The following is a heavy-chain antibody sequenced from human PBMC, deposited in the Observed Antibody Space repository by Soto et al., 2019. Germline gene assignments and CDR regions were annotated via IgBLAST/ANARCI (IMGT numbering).Heavy chain of an antibody. Sequence: GGSLRLSCAASGFTFSAYSMNWVRQAPGKGLEWVSYISSRTNTIYYADSVQGRFTISRDDAKNSLYLQMDSLRAEDTAVYYCARERRRAAADGFYFDSWGQGTLVTVSS. J-gene: IGHJ4*02. CDR1: GFTFSAYS. CDR2: ISSRTNTI. V-gene: IGHV3-48*01. CDR3: ARERRRAAADGFYFDS. D-gene: IGHD6-6*01.